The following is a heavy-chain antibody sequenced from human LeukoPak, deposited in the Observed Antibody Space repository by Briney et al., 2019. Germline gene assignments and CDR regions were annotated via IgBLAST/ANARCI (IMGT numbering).Heavy chain of an antibody. CDR2: INHSGST. V-gene: IGHV4-34*01. J-gene: IGHJ4*02. D-gene: IGHD2-21*02. CDR3: ARGRVLLAYCGGDCYHSWRRGAYLDY. Sequence: SETLSLTCAVYGGSFSGYYWSWIRQPPGKGLEWIGEINHSGSTNYNPSLKSRVTISVDTSKNQFSLKLSSVTAADTAVYYCARGRVLLAYCGGDCYHSWRRGAYLDYWGQGTLVTVSS. CDR1: GGSFSGYY.